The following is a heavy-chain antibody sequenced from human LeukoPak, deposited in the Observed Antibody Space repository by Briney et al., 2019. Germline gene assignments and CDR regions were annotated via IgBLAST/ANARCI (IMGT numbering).Heavy chain of an antibody. V-gene: IGHV1-18*01. CDR3: ARGGGSWYVNYYGMDV. J-gene: IGHJ6*02. CDR2: ISTYNDNT. CDR1: GYTFTSYA. Sequence: ASVKVSCKASGYTFTSYAMNWVRQAPGQGLEWMGWISTYNDNTNYAQKLQDRVTMTTDTSTNTAYMELRSLRSDDTAVYYCARGGGSWYVNYYGMDVWGQGTTVTVSS. D-gene: IGHD6-13*01.